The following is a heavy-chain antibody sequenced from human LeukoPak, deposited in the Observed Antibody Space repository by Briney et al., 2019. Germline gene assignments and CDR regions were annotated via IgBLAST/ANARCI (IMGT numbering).Heavy chain of an antibody. CDR2: XYYSGST. CDR3: ARQSPYYYDSSGFFDY. Sequence: SQALSLTCTVSGGSISSGGYYWSWIRQHPXXXXXXXXXXYYSGSTYYNPSLKSRVTISVDTSKNQFSLKLSSVTAADTAVYYCARQSPYYYDSSGFFDYWGQGTLVTVSS. J-gene: IGHJ4*02. D-gene: IGHD3-22*01. CDR1: GGSISSGGYY. V-gene: IGHV4-31*03.